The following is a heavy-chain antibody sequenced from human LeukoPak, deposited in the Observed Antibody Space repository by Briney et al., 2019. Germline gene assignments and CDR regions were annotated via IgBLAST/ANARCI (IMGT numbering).Heavy chain of an antibody. V-gene: IGHV1-2*02. CDR2: INAKSGGT. J-gene: IGHJ4*02. CDR1: GYTFTDYY. D-gene: IGHD3-10*02. Sequence: ASVKVSCKASGYTFTDYYIHWVRQAPGQGLEWVGWINAKSGGTNYAQKFQGRVTMTRDTSISTAYMELSSLRSDDTAVYYCARDPEAVDVDLDYWGQGTLVTVSS. CDR3: ARDPEAVDVDLDY.